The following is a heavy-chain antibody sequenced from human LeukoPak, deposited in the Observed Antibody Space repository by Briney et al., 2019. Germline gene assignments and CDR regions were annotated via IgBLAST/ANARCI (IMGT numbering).Heavy chain of an antibody. CDR1: GFSFDDYA. CDR3: AKDAYGGATFFYYMDV. CDR2: ISWHSGRI. V-gene: IGHV3-9*01. D-gene: IGHD2/OR15-2a*01. J-gene: IGHJ6*03. Sequence: GGSLRLSCAASGFSFDDYAMHWVRQAPGKGLDWVSGISWHSGRIAYADSVRGRFTISRDNAKNSLSLQMNSLRDDDTAVYYCAKDAYGGATFFYYMDVWGKGTTVIVSS.